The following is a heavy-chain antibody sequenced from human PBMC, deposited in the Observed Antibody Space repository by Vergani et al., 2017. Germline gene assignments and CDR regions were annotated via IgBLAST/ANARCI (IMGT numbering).Heavy chain of an antibody. V-gene: IGHV4-59*01. CDR1: GGSISSYN. CDR2: IYYSGST. Sequence: QVQLQESGPGLVKPSETLSLTCTVSGGSISSYNWSWIRQPPGEGLEWIGYIYYSGSTNYNPALKSRVTISVDTSKDQSSLELSPVTAADTAVYYCARNPYCGGDCYCDAFDIWGQGAMVSVSS. J-gene: IGHJ3*02. CDR3: ARNPYCGGDCYCDAFDI. D-gene: IGHD2-21*02.